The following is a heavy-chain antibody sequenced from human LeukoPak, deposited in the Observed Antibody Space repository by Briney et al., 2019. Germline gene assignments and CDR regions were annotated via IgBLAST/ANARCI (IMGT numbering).Heavy chain of an antibody. J-gene: IGHJ4*02. V-gene: IGHV3-23*01. D-gene: IGHD3-9*01. CDR3: ARDHDWAFDL. CDR1: VVTFSSYT. CDR2: ISGSGAST. Sequence: GGSLRLSCEASVVTFSSYTMSRVRQAPGKGLEWVSVISGSGASTYFADPVKGRFTISRDNSNNTLYLQMNALRYEDTAIYYCARDHDWAFDLWGQGTLVTVSS.